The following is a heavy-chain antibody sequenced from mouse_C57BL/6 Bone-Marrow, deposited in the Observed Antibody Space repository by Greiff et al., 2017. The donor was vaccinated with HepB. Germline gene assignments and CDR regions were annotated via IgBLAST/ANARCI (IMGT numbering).Heavy chain of an antibody. V-gene: IGHV5-4*01. CDR1: GFTFSSYA. CDR3: ARDDYSNPY. J-gene: IGHJ4*01. Sequence: DVKLQESGGGLVKPGGSLKLSCAASGFTFSSYAMSWVRQTPEKRLEWVATISDGGSYTYYPDNVKGRFTISRDNAKNNLYLQMSHLKSEDTAMYYCARDDYSNPYWGQGTSVTVSS. CDR2: ISDGGSYT. D-gene: IGHD2-5*01.